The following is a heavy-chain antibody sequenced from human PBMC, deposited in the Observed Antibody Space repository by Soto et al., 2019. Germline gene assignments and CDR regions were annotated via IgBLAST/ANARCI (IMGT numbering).Heavy chain of an antibody. CDR3: ASRSGDWGYSYGLWYYYGMDV. CDR1: GFTFTGYY. J-gene: IGHJ6*02. D-gene: IGHD5-18*01. Sequence: VASVKVSGKASGFTFTGYYMLWGRQPNGQGLEWLGWINPNSGGTNYAQKFQGRVTMTRDTSISTAYMELSRVRSDDTAVYYCASRSGDWGYSYGLWYYYGMDVWGQGTTVTVSS. CDR2: INPNSGGT. V-gene: IGHV1-2*02.